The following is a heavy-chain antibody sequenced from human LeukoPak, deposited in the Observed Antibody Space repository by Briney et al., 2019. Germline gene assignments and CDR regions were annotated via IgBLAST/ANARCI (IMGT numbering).Heavy chain of an antibody. CDR2: IYHSGST. V-gene: IGHV4-4*02. CDR3: ARDRYGDILTGNNWFDP. D-gene: IGHD3-9*01. J-gene: IGHJ5*02. CDR1: GGSISSSNW. Sequence: SPSETLSLTCAVSGGSISSSNWWSWVRQPPGKGLEWIGEIYHSGSTNYNPSLKSRVTISVDKSKNQFSLKLSSVTAADTAVYYCARDRYGDILTGNNWFDPWGQGTLVTVSS.